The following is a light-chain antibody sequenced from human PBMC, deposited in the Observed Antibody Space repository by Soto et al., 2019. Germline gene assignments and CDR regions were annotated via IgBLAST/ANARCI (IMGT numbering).Light chain of an antibody. Sequence: EIVMTQSPATLSVSPGERATLSCRASQSVSSNLAWYQQKPGQAPRLLIYGASTRATGIPARFSGSGSGTEFTLTNSSLQSEDFAVYYCQQYNNGPPITFGQGTRRESK. CDR3: QQYNNGPPIT. V-gene: IGKV3-15*01. CDR1: QSVSSN. CDR2: GAS. J-gene: IGKJ5*01.